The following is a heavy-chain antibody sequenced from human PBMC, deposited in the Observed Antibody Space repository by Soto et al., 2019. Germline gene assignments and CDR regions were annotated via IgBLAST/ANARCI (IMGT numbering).Heavy chain of an antibody. D-gene: IGHD6-6*01. J-gene: IGHJ2*01. Sequence: PGGSLRLSCAASGFTSSSYWMSWVRQAPGKGLEWVANIKQDGSEKYYVDSVKGRFTISRDNAKNSLYLQMNSLRAEDTAVYYCARDGAIAAPGYFDLWGRGTLVTVSS. CDR1: GFTSSSYW. CDR3: ARDGAIAAPGYFDL. V-gene: IGHV3-7*01. CDR2: IKQDGSEK.